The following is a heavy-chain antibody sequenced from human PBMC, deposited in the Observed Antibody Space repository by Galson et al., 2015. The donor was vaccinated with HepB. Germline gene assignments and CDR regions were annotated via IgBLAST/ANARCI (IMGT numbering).Heavy chain of an antibody. Sequence: SVKVSCKASGYTFTSYGISWVRQAPGQGLEWMGWISGYNGNANFAQKFQGRVTMTTDTSTSTAYMELRSLRSDDTAVYYCARSIAARPPYYYYCYMDVWGKGTTVTVSS. CDR2: ISGYNGNA. V-gene: IGHV1-18*01. CDR3: ARSIAARPPYYYYCYMDV. CDR1: GYTFTSYG. J-gene: IGHJ6*03. D-gene: IGHD6-6*01.